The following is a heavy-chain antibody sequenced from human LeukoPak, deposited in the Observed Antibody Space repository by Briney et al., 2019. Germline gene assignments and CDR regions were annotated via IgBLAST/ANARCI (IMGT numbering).Heavy chain of an antibody. J-gene: IGHJ5*02. CDR1: GFTFSSYW. Sequence: YPGGSLRLSCAASGFTFSSYWMHWVRQAPGKGLVWVSRINSDRSSTSYADSVKGRFTVSRDNAKNSLYLQMNSLRAEDTAVYYCAREVELPFSRDNWFDPWGQGTLVTVSS. CDR3: AREVELPFSRDNWFDP. D-gene: IGHD1-7*01. CDR2: INSDRSST. V-gene: IGHV3-74*01.